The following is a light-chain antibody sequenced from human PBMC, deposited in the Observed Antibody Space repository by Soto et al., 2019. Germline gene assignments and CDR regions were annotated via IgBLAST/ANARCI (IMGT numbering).Light chain of an antibody. J-gene: IGLJ3*02. CDR3: QTWGAGIQGV. Sequence: QSVLTQSPSASASLGGSVKLTCTLSSGHSRYAIAWHQQQPEKGPRYLMKLNSDGSHQKGDGIPDRFSGSSSGAERHLTISSLQSEDEADYYCQTWGAGIQGVFGGGTKVTVL. V-gene: IGLV4-69*01. CDR2: LNSDGSH. CDR1: SGHSRYA.